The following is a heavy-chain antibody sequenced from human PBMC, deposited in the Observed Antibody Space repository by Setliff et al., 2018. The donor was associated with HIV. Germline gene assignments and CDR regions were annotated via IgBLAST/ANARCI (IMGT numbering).Heavy chain of an antibody. CDR2: VYHSGST. V-gene: IGHV4-59*08. CDR1: GGSISSDY. J-gene: IGHJ4*02. Sequence: SETLSLTCTVSGGSISSDYWSWIRQPPGKVLEWIGYVYHSGSTNYNPSLKSRVTISVDTSKNQFSMKLRSVTAADTAVYYCARLRSELGVFDYWVQGTLVTVSS. D-gene: IGHD1-26*01. CDR3: ARLRSELGVFDY.